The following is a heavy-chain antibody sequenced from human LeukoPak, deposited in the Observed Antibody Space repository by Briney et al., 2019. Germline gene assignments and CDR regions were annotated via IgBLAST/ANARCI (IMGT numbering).Heavy chain of an antibody. V-gene: IGHV4-61*02. CDR3: AREYYGSGSCRLYFSYMDV. D-gene: IGHD3-10*01. J-gene: IGHJ6*03. Sequence: SETLSLTCSVSGGSISSSSYYWSWIRQPAGKGLEWIGRMYTSGSTNYNPSLKSRVTMSVDTSKNQLSLKLSSVTAADTAVYYCAREYYGSGSCRLYFSYMDVWGKGTTVTISS. CDR2: MYTSGST. CDR1: GGSISSSSYY.